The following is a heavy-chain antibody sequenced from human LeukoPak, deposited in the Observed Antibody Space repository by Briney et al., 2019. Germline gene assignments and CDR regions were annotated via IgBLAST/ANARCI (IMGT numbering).Heavy chain of an antibody. CDR2: IWYDGSNK. CDR1: GFTFRSYG. CDR3: ARVSGHHWYYFDY. D-gene: IGHD3-3*01. V-gene: IGHV3-33*01. Sequence: PGRSLRLSCAASGFTFRSYGMHWVRQAPGKGLEWVAVIWYDGSNKYYADSVKGRFTISRDNSKNTLYLQMNSLRAEDTAVYYCARVSGHHWYYFDYWGQGTLVTVSS. J-gene: IGHJ4*02.